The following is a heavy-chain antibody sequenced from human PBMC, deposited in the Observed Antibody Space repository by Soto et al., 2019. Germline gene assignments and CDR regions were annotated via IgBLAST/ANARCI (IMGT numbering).Heavy chain of an antibody. D-gene: IGHD6-13*01. J-gene: IGHJ6*02. CDR3: AKVTKRSAAGRYEYYKYGMDV. Sequence: GGSLRLSCAAAGFAFSTYAMTWVRQAPGKGLEWVSVISGSGGSSYYAASVKGRFTISRDNSKNTLFLQMNGLRAEDTAVYYCAKVTKRSAAGRYEYYKYGMDVWGQGTTVTVSS. V-gene: IGHV3-23*01. CDR1: GFAFSTYA. CDR2: ISGSGGSS.